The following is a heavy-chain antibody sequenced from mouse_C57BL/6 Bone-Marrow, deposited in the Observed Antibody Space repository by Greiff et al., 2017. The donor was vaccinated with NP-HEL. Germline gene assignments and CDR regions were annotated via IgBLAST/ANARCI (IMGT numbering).Heavy chain of an antibody. V-gene: IGHV14-3*01. CDR1: GFNIKNTY. J-gene: IGHJ3*01. D-gene: IGHD1-1*01. CDR3: GGGTTGAY. Sequence: VQLKHSVAELVRPGASVTLSCTASGFNIKNTYMPWVKQRPEPGLEWIGRIDPANGYTKSAPKFQGKAPITADTSSNTAYMQLSSLTSEATDIYYGGGGTTGAYWGQGTVVTVSA. CDR2: IDPANGYT.